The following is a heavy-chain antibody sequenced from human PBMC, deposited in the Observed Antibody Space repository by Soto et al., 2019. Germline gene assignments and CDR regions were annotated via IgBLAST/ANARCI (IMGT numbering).Heavy chain of an antibody. CDR1: GFTFSSYA. CDR2: ISYDGSNK. Sequence: GGSLRLSCAASGFTFSSYAMHWVRQAPGKGLEWVAVISYDGSNKYYADSVKGRFTISRDNSKNTLYLQMNSLRAEDTAVYYCAGEEDYFDYWGQGTLVTVSS. V-gene: IGHV3-30*04. CDR3: AGEEDYFDY. J-gene: IGHJ4*02.